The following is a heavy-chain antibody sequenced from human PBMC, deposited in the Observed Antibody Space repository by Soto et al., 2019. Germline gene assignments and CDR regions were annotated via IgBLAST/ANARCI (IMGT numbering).Heavy chain of an antibody. D-gene: IGHD3-10*01. V-gene: IGHV4-34*01. CDR3: ARVWGGGFDF. Sequence: PSETLSLTCAVYGGSFSGYYWSWIRQPPGKGLEWIGEIYHSGSTNYNPSLKSRVTISVDTSKNQFSLKLSSVTAADTAVYYCARVWGGGFDFWGQGTMVTVSS. J-gene: IGHJ3*01. CDR1: GGSFSGYY. CDR2: IYHSGST.